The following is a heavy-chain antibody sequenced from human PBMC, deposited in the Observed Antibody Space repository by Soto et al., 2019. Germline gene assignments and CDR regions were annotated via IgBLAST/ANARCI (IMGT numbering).Heavy chain of an antibody. D-gene: IGHD3-10*01. CDR3: ARGLITGSQYSGGWYYFDS. Sequence: SETLSLTCTVSGGSISSSSYYWGWIRQPPGKGLEWIGSIYYSGSTYYNPSLKSRVTISVDTSKNQFSLKLSSVTAADTAVYYCARGLITGSQYSGGWYYFDSGGKGTQVTVSS. CDR2: IYYSGST. J-gene: IGHJ4*02. CDR1: GGSISSSSYY. V-gene: IGHV4-39*01.